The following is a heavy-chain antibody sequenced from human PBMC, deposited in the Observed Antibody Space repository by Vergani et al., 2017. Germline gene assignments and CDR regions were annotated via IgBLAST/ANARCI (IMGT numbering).Heavy chain of an antibody. Sequence: EVQLVESGGGLVQPGGSLRLSCAASGFTFSSYSMNWVRQAPGKGLEWVSYISSSSSTIYYADSVKGRFTISRDNAKNSLYLQMNSLRAEDTAVYYCARENSYYDILTGYSRFDYWGQGTLVTVSS. D-gene: IGHD3-9*01. CDR1: GFTFSSYS. CDR3: ARENSYYDILTGYSRFDY. CDR2: ISSSSSTI. J-gene: IGHJ4*02. V-gene: IGHV3-48*01.